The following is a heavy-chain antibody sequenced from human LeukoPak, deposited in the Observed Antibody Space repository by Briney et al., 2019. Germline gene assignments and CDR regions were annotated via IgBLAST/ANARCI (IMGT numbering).Heavy chain of an antibody. V-gene: IGHV4-31*03. Sequence: SQTLSLTCTVSGGPISSGGYYWRWIRQHPGRGLEWNVYIYYSGSTYYNPSLKSRVTISVDTSRNQFSLKLSSVTAADTAVYYCARLLAYCGGDCYAADYWGQGTLVTVSS. CDR3: ARLLAYCGGDCYAADY. J-gene: IGHJ4*02. CDR2: IYYSGST. D-gene: IGHD2-21*02. CDR1: GGPISSGGYY.